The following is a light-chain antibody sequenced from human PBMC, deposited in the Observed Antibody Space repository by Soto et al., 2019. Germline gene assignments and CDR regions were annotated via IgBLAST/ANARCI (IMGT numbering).Light chain of an antibody. CDR1: SRDVGAYNY. CDR3: SSNTAKFTYV. V-gene: IGLV2-14*01. CDR2: PVT. Sequence: QSALTQPASVSGSPGQSITISCTGTSRDVGAYNYVSWYQHHPGKAPKLLIYPVTYRPSGGSTRFAGSKSGNTASLTISGLQADDEADYYCSSNTAKFTYVFGTGTKLTVL. J-gene: IGLJ1*01.